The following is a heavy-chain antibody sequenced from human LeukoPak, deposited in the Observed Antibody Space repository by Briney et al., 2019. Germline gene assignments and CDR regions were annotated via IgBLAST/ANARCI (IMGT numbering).Heavy chain of an antibody. CDR2: VYYSEST. CDR3: ARAPSGVSFDY. Sequence: SETLSLTCTVSGGTISTSSYYFAWIRQPPGKGLEWIGSVYYSESTYYHPSLKSRVTISIDTSKNQFSLNLNSVTAADTAVYYCARAPSGVSFDYWGQGTLVTVSS. V-gene: IGHV4-39*07. J-gene: IGHJ4*02. D-gene: IGHD1-26*01. CDR1: GGTISTSSYY.